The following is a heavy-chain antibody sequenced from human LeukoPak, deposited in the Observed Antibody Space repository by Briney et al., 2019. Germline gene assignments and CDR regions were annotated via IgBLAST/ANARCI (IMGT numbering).Heavy chain of an antibody. V-gene: IGHV1-18*01. D-gene: IGHD1-1*01. Sequence: ASVKVSCKASGYTFTSYGISWVRQAPGQGLEWMGWISAYNGNTNYAQKLQGRVTMTTDTSTSTAYMELRSLRSDDTAVYYCARDLRVSVSTTFDYWGQGTLVTVSS. J-gene: IGHJ4*02. CDR2: ISAYNGNT. CDR1: GYTFTSYG. CDR3: ARDLRVSVSTTFDY.